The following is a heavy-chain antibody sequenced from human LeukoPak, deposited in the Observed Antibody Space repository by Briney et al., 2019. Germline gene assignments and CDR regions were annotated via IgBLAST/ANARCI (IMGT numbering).Heavy chain of an antibody. CDR3: ARGYDYYDSSGYHDY. V-gene: IGHV3-21*01. CDR1: GFTFSSYS. J-gene: IGHJ4*02. CDR2: ISSSSRYI. Sequence: PGGSLRLSCAASGFTFSSYSMNWVRQAPGKGLEWVSSISSSSRYIYYADSVKGRFTISRDNAKNSLYLQMNSLRAEDTAVYYCARGYDYYDSSGYHDYWGQGTLVTVSS. D-gene: IGHD3-22*01.